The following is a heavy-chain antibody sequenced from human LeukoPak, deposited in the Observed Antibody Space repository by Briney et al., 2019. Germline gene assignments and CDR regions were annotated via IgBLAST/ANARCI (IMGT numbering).Heavy chain of an antibody. CDR2: IYTTGSN. V-gene: IGHV4-4*07. CDR3: ARTLQYDNWFDP. Sequence: SETLSLTCTVSGGSISSYYWSWIRQPAGKGLEWLGRIYTTGSNNYNPSLKSRVTMSVDTSKNQFSLKLRSVTAADTAVYYCARTLQYDNWFDPWGQGTLVTVSS. D-gene: IGHD4-11*01. CDR1: GGSISSYY. J-gene: IGHJ5*02.